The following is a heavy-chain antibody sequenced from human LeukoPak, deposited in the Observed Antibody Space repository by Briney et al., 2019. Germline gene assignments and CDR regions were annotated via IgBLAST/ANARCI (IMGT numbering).Heavy chain of an antibody. J-gene: IGHJ4*02. V-gene: IGHV4-59*01. CDR2: IYYSGST. CDR1: GGSISSYY. D-gene: IGHD6-19*01. CDR3: AREPVAGMGDY. Sequence: PSETLSLTCAVSGGSISSYYWSWIRQPPGKGLEWIGYIYYSGSTNYNPSLKSRVTISVDTSKNQFSLKLSSVTAADTAVYYCAREPVAGMGDYWGQGTLVTVSS.